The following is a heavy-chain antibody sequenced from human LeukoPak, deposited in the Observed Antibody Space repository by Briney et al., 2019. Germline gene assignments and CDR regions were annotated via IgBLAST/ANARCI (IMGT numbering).Heavy chain of an antibody. CDR1: GFTFSSYW. D-gene: IGHD5-18*01. Sequence: GGSLRLSCAASGFTFSSYWMSWVRQAPGKGLEWVANIKQDGSEKYYVDSVKGRFTISRDNAKNSLYLQMNSLRAEDTAVYYCTTGGYRYGDDYWGQGTLVTVSS. CDR3: TTGGYRYGDDY. V-gene: IGHV3-7*03. CDR2: IKQDGSEK. J-gene: IGHJ4*02.